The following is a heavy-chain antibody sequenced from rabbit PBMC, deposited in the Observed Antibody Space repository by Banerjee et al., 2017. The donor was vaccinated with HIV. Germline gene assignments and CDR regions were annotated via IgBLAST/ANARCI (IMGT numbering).Heavy chain of an antibody. J-gene: IGHJ3*01. Sequence: QEQLEESGGGLVKPGGTLTLTCTASGSDISSYAISWVRQAPGKGLEWIACINTANDANICYASWAKGRFTISKTSWTTVSLQLNSLTAADTATYFCVRDSSGWIFNTLTRLDLWGQGTLVTVS. CDR1: GSDISSYA. D-gene: IGHD4-1*01. CDR3: VRDSSGWIFNTLTRLDL. V-gene: IGHV1S45*01. CDR2: INTANDANI.